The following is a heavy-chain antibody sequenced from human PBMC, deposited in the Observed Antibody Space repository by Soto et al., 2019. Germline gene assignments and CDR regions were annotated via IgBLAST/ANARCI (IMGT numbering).Heavy chain of an antibody. D-gene: IGHD5-12*01. J-gene: IGHJ6*02. V-gene: IGHV3-23*01. CDR3: ANLVATIPRDYYYGMDV. CDR2: ISGSGGST. Sequence: GGSLRLSCAASGFTFSSYAMSWVRQAPGKGLEWVSAISGSGGSTYYADSVKGRFTISRDNSKNTLYLQMNSLRAEDTAVYYCANLVATIPRDYYYGMDVWGQGNTVTVSS. CDR1: GFTFSSYA.